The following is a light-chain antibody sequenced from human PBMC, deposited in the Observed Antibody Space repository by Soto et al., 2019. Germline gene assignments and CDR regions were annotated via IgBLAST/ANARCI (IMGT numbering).Light chain of an antibody. V-gene: IGKV1-33*01. CDR2: DAS. J-gene: IGKJ4*01. CDR3: QKYDNVPNT. Sequence: DIQMTQSPSSLSASVGDRVTITCQASQDISKYLNWYQQKPGKAPKLLIYDASNLETGVPSRFSGSGSGTDFSFTISSLQPEDIATYYCQKYDNVPNTFGGGTKVDIK. CDR1: QDISKY.